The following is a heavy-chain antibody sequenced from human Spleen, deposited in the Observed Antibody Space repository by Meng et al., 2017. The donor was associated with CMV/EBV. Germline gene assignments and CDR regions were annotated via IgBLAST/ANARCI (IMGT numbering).Heavy chain of an antibody. D-gene: IGHD7-27*01. CDR2: INTYNGNT. CDR3: ARDEANWGFCDL. CDR1: GYTFNTQS. J-gene: IGHJ2*01. V-gene: IGHV1-18*01. Sequence: CKASGYTFNTQSINWVRQAPGQGLEWMGWINTYNGNTKFAQKFQGRVTLTTDSSTTTAFMELRSLRSDDTAVYYCARDEANWGFCDLWGRGTLVTVSS.